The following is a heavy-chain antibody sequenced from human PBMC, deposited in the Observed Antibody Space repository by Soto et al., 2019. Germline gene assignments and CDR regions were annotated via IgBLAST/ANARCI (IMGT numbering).Heavy chain of an antibody. CDR1: GFAFSSYG. J-gene: IGHJ6*03. V-gene: IGHV3-30*18. D-gene: IGHD3-3*01. Sequence: GGSLRLSCAASGFAFSSYGMHWVRQAPGKGLEWVAVISYDGSNKYYADSVKGRFTISRDNSKNTLYLQMNSLRAEDTAVYYCAKESLRFLEWLFSPNMDVWGKGTTVTVSS. CDR3: AKESLRFLEWLFSPNMDV. CDR2: ISYDGSNK.